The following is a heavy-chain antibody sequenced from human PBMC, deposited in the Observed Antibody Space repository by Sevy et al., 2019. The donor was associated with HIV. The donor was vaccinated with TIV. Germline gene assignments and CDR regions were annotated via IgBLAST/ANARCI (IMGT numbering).Heavy chain of an antibody. V-gene: IGHV3-53*01. CDR3: ARGKHVSGYYGSFDY. D-gene: IGHD5-12*01. Sequence: GGSLRLSSAVSGLTVSNNFMSWVRQAPGKGLEWVSVIYIGGTTYYADSVKGRFTISRDNSKNTVFLQMNSLRAEDTAVYYCARGKHVSGYYGSFDYWGQGTLVTVSS. CDR1: GLTVSNNF. J-gene: IGHJ4*02. CDR2: IYIGGTT.